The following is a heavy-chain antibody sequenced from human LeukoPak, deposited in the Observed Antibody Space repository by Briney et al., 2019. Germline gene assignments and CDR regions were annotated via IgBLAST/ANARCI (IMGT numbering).Heavy chain of an antibody. V-gene: IGHV3-23*01. D-gene: IGHD2-2*01. J-gene: IGHJ5*02. CDR2: IDGSTGPT. Sequence: GGSLRLSCAASGFTFSNYAMSWVRQAPGKGLEWVSSIDGSTGPTYYADSVKGRFTISRDNSKNTLYLQMNSLRAEDTAVYYCAKDRYCSTTSCFAGQFDPWGQGTLVTVSS. CDR1: GFTFSNYA. CDR3: AKDRYCSTTSCFAGQFDP.